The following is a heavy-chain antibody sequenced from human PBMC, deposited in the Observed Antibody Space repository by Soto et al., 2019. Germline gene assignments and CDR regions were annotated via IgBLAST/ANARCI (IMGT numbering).Heavy chain of an antibody. Sequence: EVQLVESGGGLVQPGGSLRVSCAASGFTFGSYWMNWVRQAPGKGLVWVSRIDSDGSSTTYADSVKGRFTTSRDNAKNTLYRQMSRLRDEDTAVYSGARGRPDGRDVWGQGTTVTVSS. J-gene: IGHJ6*02. CDR3: ARGRPDGRDV. CDR2: IDSDGSST. CDR1: GFTFGSYW. V-gene: IGHV3-74*01.